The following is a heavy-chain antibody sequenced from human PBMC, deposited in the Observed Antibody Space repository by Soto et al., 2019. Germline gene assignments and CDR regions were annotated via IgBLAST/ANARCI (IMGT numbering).Heavy chain of an antibody. CDR1: GDNVSSNSAA. CDR3: ARSNVVSNSYYYYYYMDV. J-gene: IGHJ6*03. Sequence: SQTLSLTCAISGDNVSSNSAAWNWIRQSPSRGLEWLGRTYYRSKWYNDYAVSVKSRITINPDTSKNQFSLQLNSVTPEDTAVYYCARSNVVSNSYYYYYYMDVWGKGTTVTVSS. V-gene: IGHV6-1*01. D-gene: IGHD3-22*01. CDR2: TYYRSKWYN.